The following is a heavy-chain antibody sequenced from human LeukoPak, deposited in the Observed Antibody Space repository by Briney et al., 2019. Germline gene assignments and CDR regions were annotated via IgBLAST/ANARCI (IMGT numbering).Heavy chain of an antibody. CDR3: AKDRDFWSGYRYYFDY. Sequence: DSVKGRFTISRDNSKNTPYLQMNSLRAEDTAVYYCAKDRDFWSGYRYYFDYWGQGTLVTVST. D-gene: IGHD3-3*01. V-gene: IGHV3-30*02. J-gene: IGHJ4*02.